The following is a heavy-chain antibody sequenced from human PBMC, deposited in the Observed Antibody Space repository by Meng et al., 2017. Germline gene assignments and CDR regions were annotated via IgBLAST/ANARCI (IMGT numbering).Heavy chain of an antibody. Sequence: QVQLQQGGAVLLKPSETLSLTCAVYGGSFSGYYWSWIRQSPGKGLEWIGEINHSGSTNYNPSLKSRVTISVDTPKNQFSLKLSSVTAADTAVYYCASSGYSYGYRFDYWGQGTLVTVSS. V-gene: IGHV4-34*01. CDR1: GGSFSGYY. CDR2: INHSGST. J-gene: IGHJ4*02. CDR3: ASSGYSYGYRFDY. D-gene: IGHD5-18*01.